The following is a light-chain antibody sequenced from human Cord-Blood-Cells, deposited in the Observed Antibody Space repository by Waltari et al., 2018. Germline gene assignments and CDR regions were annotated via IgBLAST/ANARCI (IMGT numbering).Light chain of an antibody. CDR3: SSYTSSSTL. CDR2: DVS. CDR1: RRDVGGYNY. Sequence: QSALTQPASVSGSPGQSITISCPGTRRDVGGYNYVSWYQQHPGKAPKLMIYDVSNRPSGVSNRFSGSKSGNTASLTISGLQAEDEADYYCSSYTSSSTLFGGGTKLTVL. V-gene: IGLV2-14*01. J-gene: IGLJ2*01.